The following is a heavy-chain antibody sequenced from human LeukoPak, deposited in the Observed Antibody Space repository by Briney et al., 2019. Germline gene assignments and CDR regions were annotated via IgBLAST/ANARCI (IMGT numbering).Heavy chain of an antibody. CDR2: IIPIFGTA. V-gene: IGHV1-69*13. CDR1: GGTFSSYA. CDR3: ARGPVIRYCGGDCYSPYY. D-gene: IGHD2-21*02. J-gene: IGHJ4*02. Sequence: ASVKVSCKASGGTFSSYAISWVRQAPGQGLEWMGGIIPIFGTASYAQKFQGRVTITADESTSTAYMELSSLRSEDTAVYYCARGPVIRYCGGDCYSPYYWGQGTLVTVSS.